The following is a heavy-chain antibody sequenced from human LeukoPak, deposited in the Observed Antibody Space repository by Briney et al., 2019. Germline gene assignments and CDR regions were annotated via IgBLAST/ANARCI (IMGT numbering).Heavy chain of an antibody. Sequence: GGSLRLSCAASGFTFSDHYMSWIRQAPGKGLEWVSYISNSGRTIYYADSVKGRFTISRGNAENSLYLQMNSLRAEDTAVYCCARVIATRPHYHYYMDVCGKGTTVTVSS. CDR3: ARVIATRPHYHYYMDV. CDR1: GFTFSDHY. V-gene: IGHV3-11*04. CDR2: ISNSGRTI. D-gene: IGHD6-6*01. J-gene: IGHJ6*03.